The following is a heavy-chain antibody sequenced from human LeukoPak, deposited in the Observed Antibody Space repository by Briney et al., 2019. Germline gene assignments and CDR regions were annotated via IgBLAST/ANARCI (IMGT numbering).Heavy chain of an antibody. J-gene: IGHJ4*02. D-gene: IGHD3-22*01. CDR3: ATYDSTSYYYSAD. Sequence: GGSLRLSCAASGFTFANAWMSWVRQAPGKGLEWVGRIKSKTADGTADYAAVVKARFTISRDDSNNMLYLRMNSLKIEDTAVYYCATYDSTSYYYSADWGQGTLVTVSS. V-gene: IGHV3-15*01. CDR2: IKSKTADGTA. CDR1: GFTFANAW.